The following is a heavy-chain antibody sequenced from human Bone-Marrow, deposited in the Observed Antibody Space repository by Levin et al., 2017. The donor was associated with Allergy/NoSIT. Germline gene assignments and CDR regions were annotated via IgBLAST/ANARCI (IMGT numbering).Heavy chain of an antibody. Sequence: SVKVSCKASGGTFRGYAMSWVRQAPGQGLEWMAGIIPMFGTANYAQKFQGRVTITADESTATAYLELSSLRSEDTGVYYCARGPFAETRSSVYFYGLGAWGQGTTITVSS. CDR1: GGTFRGYA. CDR2: IIPMFGTA. CDR3: ARGPFAETRSSVYFYGLGA. J-gene: IGHJ6*02. D-gene: IGHD3-10*01. V-gene: IGHV1-69*13.